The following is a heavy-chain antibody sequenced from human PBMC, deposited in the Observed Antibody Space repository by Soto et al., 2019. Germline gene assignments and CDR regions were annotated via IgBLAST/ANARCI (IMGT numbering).Heavy chain of an antibody. CDR1: GGSISSSSYY. CDR3: ARQPHYYGSGSFYPDI. V-gene: IGHV4-39*01. D-gene: IGHD3-10*01. Sequence: QLQLQESGPGLVKPSETLSLTCTVSGGSISSSSYYWGWIRQPPGKGLEWIGTIYYSGSTYYNPSLKSRVTISVDTSKNHFSLKRSSVTAADTAVYYCARQPHYYGSGSFYPDIWGQGTMVTVSS. J-gene: IGHJ3*02. CDR2: IYYSGST.